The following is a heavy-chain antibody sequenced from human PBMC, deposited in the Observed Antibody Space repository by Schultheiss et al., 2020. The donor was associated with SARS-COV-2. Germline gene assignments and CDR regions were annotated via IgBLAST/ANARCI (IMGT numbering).Heavy chain of an antibody. J-gene: IGHJ6*02. D-gene: IGHD3-9*01. CDR2: IYYSGST. CDR1: GGSVSSGSYY. CDR3: ARDRGILNYYYYGMDV. V-gene: IGHV4-61*01. Sequence: SETLSLTCTVSGGSVSSGSYYWSWIRQPPGKGLEWIGYIYYSGSTNYNPSLKSRVTISVDTSKNQFSLKLSSVTAADTAVYYCARDRGILNYYYYGMDVWGQGTTVTVSS.